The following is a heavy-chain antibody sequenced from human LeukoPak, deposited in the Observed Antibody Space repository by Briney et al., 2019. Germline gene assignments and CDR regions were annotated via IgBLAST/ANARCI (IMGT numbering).Heavy chain of an antibody. J-gene: IGHJ4*02. CDR2: ICYSGST. CDR3: ARDGMGGGVDY. Sequence: SETLSLTCTVSGGSISSYYWSWIRQPPGKGLEWIGYICYSGSTNYNPSLKSRVTISVDTSKNQFSLKLSSVTAADTAVYYCARDGMGGGVDYWGQGTLVTVSS. V-gene: IGHV4-59*01. D-gene: IGHD3-16*01. CDR1: GGSISSYY.